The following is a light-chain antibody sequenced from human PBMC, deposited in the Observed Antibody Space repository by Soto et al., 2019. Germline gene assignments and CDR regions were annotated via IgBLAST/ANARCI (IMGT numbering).Light chain of an antibody. Sequence: DIQMTQSPSTLSASVGDRVTITCRASQTISSWLAWYQQKPGKAPKVLIYTTPSLQSGAPSRLSASGSGTEFTLTISSLQPDDFATYYCQQYNSYSVTFGQGTRLEIK. J-gene: IGKJ5*01. V-gene: IGKV1-5*01. CDR3: QQYNSYSVT. CDR2: TTP. CDR1: QTISSW.